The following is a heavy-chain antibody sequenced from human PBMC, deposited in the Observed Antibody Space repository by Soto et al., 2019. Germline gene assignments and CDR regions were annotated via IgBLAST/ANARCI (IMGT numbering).Heavy chain of an antibody. D-gene: IGHD2-21*01. J-gene: IGHJ3*01. CDR3: AGEEGCWGGDGCFRSAIDL. Sequence: EVQLVESGGRLVKPGGSLRLSCAASGFALSSYSIGWVRQAPGKGLEWVSFTFNVDGSLYYADSVKGRFAISRDNAKNSVNLQMNRLLDEDTAVSYCAGEEGCWGGDGCFRSAIDLWGQGTVVTVSS. CDR1: GFALSSYS. CDR2: TFNVDGSL. V-gene: IGHV3-21*01.